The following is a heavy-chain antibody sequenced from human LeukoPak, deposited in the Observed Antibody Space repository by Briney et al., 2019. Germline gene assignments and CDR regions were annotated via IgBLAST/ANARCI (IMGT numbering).Heavy chain of an antibody. CDR2: IYSGGSP. D-gene: IGHD3-22*01. V-gene: IGHV3-53*01. J-gene: IGHJ4*02. CDR1: ALTVTRHY. CDR3: ARGGYGYYDSSGSFDY. Sequence: GGSLRLSCAPSALTVTRHYTSWVRPAPGKGLEWVSVIYSGGSPYYADSVKGRFTISRDNSNNTMYLQMNSLRAEDTAVYYCARGGYGYYDSSGSFDYWGQGTLVTVSS.